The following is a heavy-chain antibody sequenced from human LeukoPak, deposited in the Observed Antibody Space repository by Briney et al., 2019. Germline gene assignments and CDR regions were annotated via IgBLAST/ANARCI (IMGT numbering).Heavy chain of an antibody. CDR2: INHSGST. Sequence: SETLSLTCAVYGGSFSGYYWSWIRQHPGKGLEWIGEINHSGSTNYNPSLKSRVTISVDTSKNQFSLKLSSVTAADTAVYYCARRMWSSSWRPHFFDYWGQGTLVTVSS. CDR1: GGSFSGYY. V-gene: IGHV4-34*01. D-gene: IGHD6-13*01. J-gene: IGHJ4*02. CDR3: ARRMWSSSWRPHFFDY.